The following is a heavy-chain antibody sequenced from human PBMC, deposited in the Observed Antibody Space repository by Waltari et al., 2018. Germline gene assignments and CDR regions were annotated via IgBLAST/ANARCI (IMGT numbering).Heavy chain of an antibody. V-gene: IGHV3-49*03. Sequence: EVQLVESGGGLVQPGRSLRLSCTASGFTFGDYAMSWFRRAPGKGLEWVGFIRSKAYGGTTEYAASVKGRFTISRDDSKSIAYLQMNSLKTEDTAVYYCTRDEPVYWFDPWGQGTLVTVSS. CDR3: TRDEPVYWFDP. CDR2: IRSKAYGGTT. CDR1: GFTFGDYA. J-gene: IGHJ5*02.